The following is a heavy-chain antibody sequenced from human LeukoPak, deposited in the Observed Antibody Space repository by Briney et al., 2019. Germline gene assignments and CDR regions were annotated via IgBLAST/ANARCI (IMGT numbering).Heavy chain of an antibody. V-gene: IGHV4-59*01. Sequence: SETLSLTCTVSGGSISTYYWSWIRQPPGKGLEWIAYIHYSGSTNYNPSLRSRVTISVDTSKNQFSLKLSSVTAADTAVHYCARGLTSSDWYFDLWGRGTLVTVSS. CDR1: GGSISTYY. D-gene: IGHD4/OR15-4a*01. CDR3: ARGLTSSDWYFDL. CDR2: IHYSGST. J-gene: IGHJ2*01.